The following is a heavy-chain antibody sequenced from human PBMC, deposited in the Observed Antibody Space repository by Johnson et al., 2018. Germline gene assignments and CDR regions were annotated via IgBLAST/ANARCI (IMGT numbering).Heavy chain of an antibody. D-gene: IGHD1-1*01. V-gene: IGHV3-33*01. CDR3: ARDRATRYFDY. CDR1: GFTFRNFG. J-gene: IGHJ4*02. Sequence: QVQLVESGGGVVQPGRSLRLSCAASGFTFRNFGMHWVRQAPGKGLEWVAFIWYDGSNKDYADSVMGRFTFSRDNSKNTLYLQMNSLRAEDTTVYYCARDRATRYFDYWGQGTLVTVSS. CDR2: IWYDGSNK.